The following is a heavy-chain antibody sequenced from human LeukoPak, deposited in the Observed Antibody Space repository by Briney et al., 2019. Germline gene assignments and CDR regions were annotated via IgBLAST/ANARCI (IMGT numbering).Heavy chain of an antibody. CDR1: GYTFTSYG. CDR2: ISAYNGNT. V-gene: IGHV1-18*01. CDR3: ARVLVCDFWSGYPDAFDI. J-gene: IGHJ3*02. Sequence: VASVKVSCKASGYTFTSYGISWVRQAPGQGLEWMGWISAYNGNTNYAQKLQGRVTMTTDTSTSTAYMELRSLRSDDTAVYYCARVLVCDFWSGYPDAFDIWGQGTMVTVSS. D-gene: IGHD3-3*01.